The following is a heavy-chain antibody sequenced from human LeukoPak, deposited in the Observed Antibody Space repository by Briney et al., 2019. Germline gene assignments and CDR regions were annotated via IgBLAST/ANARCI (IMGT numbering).Heavy chain of an antibody. Sequence: ASVNVSCKASGYTFTDYFIHWVRQAPGQGLEWMGWIRPNSGGTSYAQRFQGRVTMARDTSTTTAYMELSGLNSVDTAVYYCARDRSALGYRQFDYWGQGTLVTVSS. D-gene: IGHD5-18*01. CDR2: IRPNSGGT. V-gene: IGHV1-2*02. CDR1: GYTFTDYF. J-gene: IGHJ4*02. CDR3: ARDRSALGYRQFDY.